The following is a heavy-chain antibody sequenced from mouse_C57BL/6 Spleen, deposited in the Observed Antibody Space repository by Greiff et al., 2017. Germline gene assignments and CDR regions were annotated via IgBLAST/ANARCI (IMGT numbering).Heavy chain of an antibody. J-gene: IGHJ3*01. V-gene: IGHV1-82*01. CDR1: GYAFSSSW. CDR2: IYPGDGDT. CDR3: AKNYGYDLAY. Sequence: VQLQQSGPELVKPGASVKISCKASGYAFSSSWMNWVKQRPGKGLEWIGRIYPGDGDTNYNGKFKGKATLTADKSSSTAYMQLSSLTSEDSAVYFCAKNYGYDLAYWGQGTLVTVSA. D-gene: IGHD2-2*01.